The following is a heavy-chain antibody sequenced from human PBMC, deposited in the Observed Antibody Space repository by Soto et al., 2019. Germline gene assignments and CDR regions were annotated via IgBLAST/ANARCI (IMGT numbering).Heavy chain of an antibody. D-gene: IGHD1-7*01. J-gene: IGHJ4*02. CDR1: GFTFGDYA. CDR3: TRESPSGAQGTFDY. CDR2: IRSKAYGGTT. V-gene: IGHV3-49*03. Sequence: GGSLRLSCTASGFTFGDYAMSWFRQAPGKGLEWVGFIRSKAYGGTTEYAASVKGRFTISRDDSKSIAYLQMNSLKTEDTAVYYCTRESPSGAQGTFDYWGQGTLVTVSS.